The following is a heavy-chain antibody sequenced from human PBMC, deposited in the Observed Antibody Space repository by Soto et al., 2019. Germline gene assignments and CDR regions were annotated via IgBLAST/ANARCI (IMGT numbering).Heavy chain of an antibody. CDR3: AKAFLVDTALVTRAFDI. CDR1: GFTFDDYA. V-gene: IGHV3-9*01. J-gene: IGHJ3*02. CDR2: ISWNSGTI. Sequence: PGGSLRLSCAASGFTFDDYAMHWVRQAPGKGLEWVSGISWNSGTIGYADSVKGRFTISRDNAKNSLYLQMNSLRVEDTALYYCAKAFLVDTALVTRAFDIWGQGTMVTVSS. D-gene: IGHD5-18*01.